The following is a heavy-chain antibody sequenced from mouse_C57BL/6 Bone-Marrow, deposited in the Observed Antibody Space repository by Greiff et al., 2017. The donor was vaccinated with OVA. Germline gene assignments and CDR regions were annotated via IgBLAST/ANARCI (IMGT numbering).Heavy chain of an antibody. CDR3: ASVLAYYSNYDAMDY. J-gene: IGHJ4*01. CDR1: GYTFTSYW. V-gene: IGHV1-53*01. Sequence: QVQLQQPGTELVKPGASVKLSCKASGYTFTSYWMHWVKQRPGQGLEWIGNINPSNGGTNYNEKFKSKATLTVDKSSSTAYMQLSSLTSEDSAVYYWASVLAYYSNYDAMDYWGQRTSVTVSS. D-gene: IGHD2-5*01. CDR2: INPSNGGT.